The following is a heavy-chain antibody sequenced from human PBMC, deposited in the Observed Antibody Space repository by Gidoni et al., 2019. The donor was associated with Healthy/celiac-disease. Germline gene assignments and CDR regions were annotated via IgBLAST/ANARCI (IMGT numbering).Heavy chain of an antibody. D-gene: IGHD6-19*01. Sequence: EVQLLESGGGWVQPGGSVRLSCAASGCTVSSYAMSWVRQAPGKGLEWVSAISGSGCSTYYADPVKGRFTISRDNSKNTLYLQMNSLRAEDTAVYYCAKDQWLGEEGAFDIWGQGTMVTVSS. J-gene: IGHJ3*02. V-gene: IGHV3-23*01. CDR3: AKDQWLGEEGAFDI. CDR1: GCTVSSYA. CDR2: ISGSGCST.